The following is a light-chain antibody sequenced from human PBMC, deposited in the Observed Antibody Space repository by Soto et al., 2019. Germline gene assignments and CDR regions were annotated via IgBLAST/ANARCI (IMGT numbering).Light chain of an antibody. CDR2: EVI. CDR3: SSYAGSNTFVV. J-gene: IGLJ2*01. CDR1: SSDVGAYNS. V-gene: IGLV2-8*01. Sequence: QSALTQPPSASGSPGQSVTISCTGTSSDVGAYNSVSWYQQHPGKAPKLMIYEVIKRPSGVPDRFSGSKSDNTASLTVSGLQAEDEAVYYCSSYAGSNTFVVFGGGTSSPS.